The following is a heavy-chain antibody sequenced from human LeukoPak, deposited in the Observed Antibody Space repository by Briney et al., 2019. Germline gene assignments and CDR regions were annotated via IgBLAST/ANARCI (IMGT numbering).Heavy chain of an antibody. J-gene: IGHJ4*02. CDR1: GFTFDDYA. D-gene: IGHD3-3*01. Sequence: PGGSLRLSCAASGFTFDDYAMHWVRQAPGKGLEWVSGISWNSGSIGYADSVKGRFTISRDNAKNSLYLQMNSLRAEDTAVYYCARGGDYYDFWSGYYNDYWGQGTLVTVSS. CDR3: ARGGDYYDFWSGYYNDY. V-gene: IGHV3-9*01. CDR2: ISWNSGSI.